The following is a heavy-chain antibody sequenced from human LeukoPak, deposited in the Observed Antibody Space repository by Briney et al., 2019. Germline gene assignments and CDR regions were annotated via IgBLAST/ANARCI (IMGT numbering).Heavy chain of an antibody. CDR2: INPNSGGT. D-gene: IGHD5-18*01. CDR1: GYTFTGYY. J-gene: IGHJ4*02. V-gene: IGHV1-2*06. Sequence: RASVKVSCKASGYTFTGYYMHWVRQAPGQRLEWMGRINPNSGGTNYAQKFQGRVTMTRDTSISTAYMELSRLRSDDTAVYYCARDLTQTGLYSYGYWGQGTLVTVSS. CDR3: ARDLTQTGLYSYGY.